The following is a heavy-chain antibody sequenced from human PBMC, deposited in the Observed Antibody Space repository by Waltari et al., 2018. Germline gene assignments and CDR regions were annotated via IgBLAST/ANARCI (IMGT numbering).Heavy chain of an antibody. Sequence: QVQLQESGPGLVKPSETLSLTCTVSGGSISSYCWRWIRQPPGKGLEWIGYIYYSGSTNYNPSLKSRVTISVDTSKNQFSLKLSSVTAADTAVYYCARAIVGATGELYYFDYWGQGTLVTVS. D-gene: IGHD1-26*01. J-gene: IGHJ4*02. V-gene: IGHV4-59*01. CDR3: ARAIVGATGELYYFDY. CDR1: GGSISSYC. CDR2: IYYSGST.